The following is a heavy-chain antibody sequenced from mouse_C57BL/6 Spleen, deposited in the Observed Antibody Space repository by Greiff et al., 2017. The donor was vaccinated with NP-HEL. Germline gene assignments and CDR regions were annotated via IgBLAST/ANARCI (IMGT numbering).Heavy chain of an antibody. CDR3: ARWGGDVAWFAY. J-gene: IGHJ3*01. Sequence: VQLQQSGAELVRPGTSVKMSCKASGYTFTNYWIGWAKQRPGHGLEWIGDIYPGGGYTNYNEKFKGTATLTADKSSSPAYMQFSSLTSEDSAIYYCARWGGDVAWFAYWGQGTLVTVSA. CDR1: GYTFTNYW. D-gene: IGHD3-3*01. CDR2: IYPGGGYT. V-gene: IGHV1-63*01.